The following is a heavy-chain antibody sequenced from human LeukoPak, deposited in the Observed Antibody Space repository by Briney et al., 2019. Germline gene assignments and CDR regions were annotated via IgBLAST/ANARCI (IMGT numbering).Heavy chain of an antibody. CDR3: ARRAGAYSHPYDY. CDR1: RFTFSNYA. CDR2: LTGGGVST. Sequence: GGSLRLSCTASRFTFSNYAMSWVRQAPGKGLEWVSALTGGGVSTYYADSVKGRFTISRDNSKNTLYLQMNSLRAEDTALYYCARRAGAYSHPYDYWGQGTLVTVSS. V-gene: IGHV3-23*01. D-gene: IGHD4/OR15-4a*01. J-gene: IGHJ4*02.